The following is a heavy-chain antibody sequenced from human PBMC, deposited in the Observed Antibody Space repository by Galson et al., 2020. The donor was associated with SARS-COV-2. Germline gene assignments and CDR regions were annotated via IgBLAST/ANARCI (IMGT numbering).Heavy chain of an antibody. Sequence: YIYYSGSTYYNPSLKSRVTISVDTSKNQFSLKLSSVTAADTAVYYCARGGFGELLSDYYYYYGMDVWGQGTTVTVSS. CDR3: ARGGFGELLSDYYYYYGMDV. J-gene: IGHJ6*02. CDR2: IYYSGST. D-gene: IGHD3-10*01. V-gene: IGHV4-31*02.